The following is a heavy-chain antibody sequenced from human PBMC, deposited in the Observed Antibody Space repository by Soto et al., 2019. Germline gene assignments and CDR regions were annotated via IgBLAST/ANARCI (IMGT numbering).Heavy chain of an antibody. J-gene: IGHJ4*02. CDR1: GFTVSSNY. CDR3: ARHITMDPLLVY. V-gene: IGHV3-53*01. Sequence: EVQLVESGGGVIQPGGSLRLSCAASGFTVSSNYMSWVRQAPGKGLEWVSVSYSGGSTYYADSVKGRFTISRDNSKNTLYLQMNSLRAEDTAVYYCARHITMDPLLVYWGQGTLVTVSS. CDR2: SYSGGST. D-gene: IGHD3-10*01.